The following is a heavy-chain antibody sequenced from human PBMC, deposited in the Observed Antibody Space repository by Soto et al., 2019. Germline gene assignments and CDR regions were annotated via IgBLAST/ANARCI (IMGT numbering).Heavy chain of an antibody. Sequence: SETLSLTCTVSGGSISSGGYYWSWIRQHPGKGLEWIGYIYYSGSTYYNPSLKSRVTISVDTSKNQFSLKLSSVTAADTAVYYCARARPSFRAFDIWGQGTMVTVSS. CDR3: ARARPSFRAFDI. CDR1: GGSISSGGYY. V-gene: IGHV4-31*03. J-gene: IGHJ3*02. CDR2: IYYSGST.